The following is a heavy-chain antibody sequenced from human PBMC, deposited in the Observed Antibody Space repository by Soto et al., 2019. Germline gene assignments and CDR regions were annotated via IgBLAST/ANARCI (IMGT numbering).Heavy chain of an antibody. V-gene: IGHV4-59*01. CDR3: VRDYWWRSGNTWDYYGMDV. Sequence: SETLSLTCTVSGDSISDYYWSWIRQPPGKGLEWIGYMYYSGSPAYNPSLKSRVPISADTSKSRFFLKMTSVTAADTAVYYCVRDYWWRSGNTWDYYGMDVWGQGTTVTVS. J-gene: IGHJ6*02. CDR2: MYYSGSP. CDR1: GDSISDYY. D-gene: IGHD2-15*01.